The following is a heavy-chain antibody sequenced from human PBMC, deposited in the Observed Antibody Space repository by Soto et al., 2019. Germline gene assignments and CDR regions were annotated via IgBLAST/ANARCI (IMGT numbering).Heavy chain of an antibody. Sequence: GASVKVSCKASGDSFSKYTVNWVRQVPRQGLEWVGGVIPRFGTTNFAPTLQGRVTITADQSMNTVYMELSSLRSEDTALYYCARGRGLYNSGRSQLDSWGQGTLVTVSS. CDR3: ARGRGLYNSGRSQLDS. CDR1: GDSFSKYT. D-gene: IGHD1-1*01. J-gene: IGHJ4*02. V-gene: IGHV1-69*13. CDR2: VIPRFGTT.